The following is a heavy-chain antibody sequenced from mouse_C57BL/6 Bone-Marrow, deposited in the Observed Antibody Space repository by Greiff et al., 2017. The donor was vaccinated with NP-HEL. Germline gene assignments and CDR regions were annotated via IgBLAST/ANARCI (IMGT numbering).Heavy chain of an antibody. CDR2: ISNLAYSI. D-gene: IGHD4-1*01. J-gene: IGHJ4*01. Sequence: EVKLMESGGGLVQPGGSLKLSCAASGFTFSDYGMAWVRQAPRKGPEWVAFISNLAYSIYYADTVTGRFTISRENAKNTLYLEMSSLRSEDTAMYYCARRGLGLNYWGQGTSVTVSS. CDR1: GFTFSDYG. CDR3: ARRGLGLNY. V-gene: IGHV5-15*01.